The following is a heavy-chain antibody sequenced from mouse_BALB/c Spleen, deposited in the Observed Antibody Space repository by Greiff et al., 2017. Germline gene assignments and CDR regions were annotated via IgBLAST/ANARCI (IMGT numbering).Heavy chain of an antibody. D-gene: IGHD1-1*01. Sequence: EVQLVESGGGLVKPGGSLKLSCAASGFTFSSYTMSWVRQTPEKRLEWVATISSGGGNTYYPDSVKGRFTISRDNAKNNLYLQMSSLRSEDTALYYCASCYYGSSYWYFDVWGAGTTVTVSS. V-gene: IGHV5-9*03. CDR3: ASCYYGSSYWYFDV. CDR2: ISSGGGNT. J-gene: IGHJ1*01. CDR1: GFTFSSYT.